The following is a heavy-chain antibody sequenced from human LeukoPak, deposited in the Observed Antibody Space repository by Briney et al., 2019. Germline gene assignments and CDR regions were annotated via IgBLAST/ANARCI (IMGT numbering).Heavy chain of an antibody. V-gene: IGHV3-33*01. CDR1: GFTFGAYG. CDR3: ARDPGFGESDYYYGMDV. D-gene: IGHD3-10*01. CDR2: IWYDGSNK. Sequence: GRSLRLSCAASGFTFGAYGMHWVRQAPGKGLKWVAVIWYDGSNKYYADSVKGRFTISRDDSKNTLYLRMNSLRAEDTAVYYCARDPGFGESDYYYGMDVWGQGTTVTVSS. J-gene: IGHJ6*02.